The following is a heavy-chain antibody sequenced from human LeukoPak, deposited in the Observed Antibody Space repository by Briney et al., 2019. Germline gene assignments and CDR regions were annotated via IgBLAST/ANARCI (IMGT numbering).Heavy chain of an antibody. CDR1: GYTFTGYY. V-gene: IGHV1-2*06. CDR2: IHPNSGGT. Sequence: ASVKVSCKASGYTFTGYYMHWVRQAPGQGLEWMGRIHPNSGGTNYAQKFQGRVTMTRDTSISTAYMELSRLRSDDTAVYYCARVGTEGYSYGHGWYFDYWGQGTLVTVSS. J-gene: IGHJ4*02. CDR3: ARVGTEGYSYGHGWYFDY. D-gene: IGHD5-18*01.